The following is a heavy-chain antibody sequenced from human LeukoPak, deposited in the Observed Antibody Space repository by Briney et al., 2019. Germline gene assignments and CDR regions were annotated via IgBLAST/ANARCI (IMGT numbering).Heavy chain of an antibody. CDR1: GFTFSSYA. Sequence: PGGSLRLSCAASGFTFSSYAMHWVRQAPGKGLEWVAVISYDGSNKYYADSVKGRFTISRDNSKNTLYLQMNSLRAEDTAVYYCAIVDYGDYVSVELLTHWGQGTLVTVSS. D-gene: IGHD4-17*01. CDR3: AIVDYGDYVSVELLTH. V-gene: IGHV3-30-3*01. J-gene: IGHJ4*02. CDR2: ISYDGSNK.